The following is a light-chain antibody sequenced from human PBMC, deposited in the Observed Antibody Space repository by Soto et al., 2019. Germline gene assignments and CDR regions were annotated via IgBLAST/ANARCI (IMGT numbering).Light chain of an antibody. CDR2: DVS. CDR3: SSYTSCSTLV. J-gene: IGLJ2*01. Sequence: QSALTQPASVSGSPGQSITISCTGTSSDVGGYNYVSWYQQHPGKAPKLIIYDVSNRPSGVSNRFSGSKSGNTASLTISGLQAEDEADYYCSSYTSCSTLVFGGGTKLTVL. V-gene: IGLV2-14*03. CDR1: SSDVGGYNY.